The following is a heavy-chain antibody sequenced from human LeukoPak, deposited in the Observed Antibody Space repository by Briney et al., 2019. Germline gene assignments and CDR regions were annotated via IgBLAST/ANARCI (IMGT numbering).Heavy chain of an antibody. CDR3: AMAYYYDSSGYYGTDAFDI. V-gene: IGHV4-61*01. CDR1: GGSVSSGSYY. Sequence: KPSETLSLTCTVSGGSVSSGSYYWSWIRQPPGKGLEWIGYIYYSGSTNYNPSLKSRVTISVDTSKNQFSLKLSSVTAADTAVYYCAMAYYYDSSGYYGTDAFDIWGQGTVVTVSS. CDR2: IYYSGST. D-gene: IGHD3-22*01. J-gene: IGHJ3*02.